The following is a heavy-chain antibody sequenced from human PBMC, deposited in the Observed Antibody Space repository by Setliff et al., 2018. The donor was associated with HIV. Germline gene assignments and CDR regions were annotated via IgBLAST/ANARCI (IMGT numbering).Heavy chain of an antibody. Sequence: GGSLRLSCAASGFTVSSNYMSWVRQAPGKGLEWVSVIYSGGSTYYADSVKGRFTISRDNSKNTLYLQMNSLRAEDTAVYYCAALSVRTNPVYGVISTRFDPWGQGSLVTVSS. J-gene: IGHJ5*02. D-gene: IGHD2-8*01. CDR2: IYSGGST. CDR3: AALSVRTNPVYGVISTRFDP. CDR1: GFTVSSNY. V-gene: IGHV3-66*02.